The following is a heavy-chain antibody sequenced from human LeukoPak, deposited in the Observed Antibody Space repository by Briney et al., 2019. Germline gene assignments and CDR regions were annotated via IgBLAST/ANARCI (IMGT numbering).Heavy chain of an antibody. CDR2: INHSGST. V-gene: IGHV4-34*01. D-gene: IGHD3-22*01. J-gene: IGHJ5*02. CDR3: ARAPEVYDSTSYGGGWLDP. CDR1: GGSFSGYY. Sequence: SETLSLTCAVYGGSFSGYYWSWIRQPPGKGLEWIGEINHSGSTNYNPSLKSRVTISVDTSKNQFSLKLSSVTAADTAVYYCARAPEVYDSTSYGGGWLDPWGQGIRVTVSS.